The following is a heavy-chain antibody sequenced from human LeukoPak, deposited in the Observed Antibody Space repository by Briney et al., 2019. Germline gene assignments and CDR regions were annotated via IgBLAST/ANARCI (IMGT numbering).Heavy chain of an antibody. CDR2: IYYSGRT. V-gene: IGHV4-59*01. D-gene: IGHD1-26*01. Sequence: SETLALTCTVSGGSISSYYGSWIRQPPGKGLECVGYIYYSGRTNYNPSLKSRVTISVDTSKNQISLKLSSVTAADTAVYYCARDAESGSYPFDPWGQGTLVTVSS. CDR3: ARDAESGSYPFDP. CDR1: GGSISSYY. J-gene: IGHJ5*02.